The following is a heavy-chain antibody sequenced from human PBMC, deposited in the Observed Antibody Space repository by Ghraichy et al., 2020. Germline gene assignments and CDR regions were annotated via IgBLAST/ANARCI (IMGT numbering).Heavy chain of an antibody. V-gene: IGHV2-5*01. CDR2: IFYNDEE. CDR3: AHEGYGYDNWFDA. D-gene: IGHD5-18*01. J-gene: IGHJ5*02. CDR1: GFSLSATGVG. Sequence: SGPTLVKPTQTLTLTCTFSGFSLSATGVGVGWIRQPPGKALEWLALIFYNDEERYNPSLNSRLNIAKDTSKNYVVLTMTNMDPVDTATYYCAHEGYGYDNWFDAWGQGILVTVSS.